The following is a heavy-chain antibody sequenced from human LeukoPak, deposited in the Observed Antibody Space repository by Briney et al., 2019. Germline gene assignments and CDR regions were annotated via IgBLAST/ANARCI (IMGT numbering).Heavy chain of an antibody. CDR2: ISGSGTAT. V-gene: IGHV3-23*01. CDR3: VRWQWLVRYLDL. Sequence: PGGSLRLSCAASGYTFTSYGMSWVRQAPGKGLEWVSGISGSGTATYYTDSVKGRFTISRDNSKNTLYLQMNSLRAEDTAVYYCVRWQWLVRYLDLWGQGTLVTVSS. J-gene: IGHJ4*02. CDR1: GYTFTSYG. D-gene: IGHD6-19*01.